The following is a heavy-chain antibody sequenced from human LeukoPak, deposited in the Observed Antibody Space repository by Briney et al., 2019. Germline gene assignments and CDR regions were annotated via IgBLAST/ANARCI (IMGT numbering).Heavy chain of an antibody. J-gene: IGHJ4*02. Sequence: PSETLSLTCTVSGGSISSSSYYWGWIRQPPGKGLEWIGSIYYSGSTYYNPSLKSRVTISVDTSKNQFSLKLSSVTAADTAVYYCARCYSGSYYVFDYWGQGTLVTVSS. D-gene: IGHD1-26*01. CDR1: GGSISSSSYY. CDR3: ARCYSGSYYVFDY. V-gene: IGHV4-39*01. CDR2: IYYSGST.